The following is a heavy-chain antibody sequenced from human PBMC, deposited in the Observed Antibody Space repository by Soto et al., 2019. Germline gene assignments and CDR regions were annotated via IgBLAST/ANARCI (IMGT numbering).Heavy chain of an antibody. D-gene: IGHD2-15*01. J-gene: IGHJ4*02. Sequence: GGSLRLSCAASGFTFDDYAMHWVRQAPGKGLEWVSGISWNSGSIGYADSVKGRFTISRDNAKNSLYLQMNSLRAEDTALYYCAKAPRPGYCSGGSCYFDYWGQGTLVTISS. CDR1: GFTFDDYA. CDR3: AKAPRPGYCSGGSCYFDY. CDR2: ISWNSGSI. V-gene: IGHV3-9*01.